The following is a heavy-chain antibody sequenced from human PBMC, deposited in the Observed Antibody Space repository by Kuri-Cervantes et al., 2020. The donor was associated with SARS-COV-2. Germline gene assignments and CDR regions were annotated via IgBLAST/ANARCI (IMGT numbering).Heavy chain of an antibody. CDR3: ASHRSSTSCSLYYYYYYMDV. V-gene: IGHV4-34*01. J-gene: IGHJ6*03. D-gene: IGHD2-2*01. Sequence: GSLRLSCAVYGGSFSGYYWSWIRQPPGKGLEWIGEINHSGSTNYNPSLKSRVTISVDTSKNQFSLKLSFVTAADTAVYYCASHRSSTSCSLYYYYYYMDVWGKGTTVTVSS. CDR1: GGSFSGYY. CDR2: INHSGST.